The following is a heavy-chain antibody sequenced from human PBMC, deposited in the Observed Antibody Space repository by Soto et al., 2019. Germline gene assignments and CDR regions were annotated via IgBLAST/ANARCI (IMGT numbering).Heavy chain of an antibody. V-gene: IGHV1-46*01. CDR1: GYTFTSYY. D-gene: IGHD2-21*02. Sequence: GASVKVSCKASGYTFTSYYMQWVRQAPGQGLEWIGIINPSGGSTSYAQKFQGRVTMTRDTSTSTVYMELSSLRSEDTAVYYCARGGYCGGDCYPSTFDYWGQGTLVTVYS. CDR3: ARGGYCGGDCYPSTFDY. J-gene: IGHJ4*02. CDR2: INPSGGST.